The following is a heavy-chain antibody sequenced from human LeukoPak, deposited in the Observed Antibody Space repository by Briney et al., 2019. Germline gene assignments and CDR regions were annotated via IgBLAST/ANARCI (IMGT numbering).Heavy chain of an antibody. CDR2: IYYSGST. D-gene: IGHD2-2*01. J-gene: IGHJ6*03. CDR3: ARGGCSSTSCPGAYYYYMDV. V-gene: IGHV4-59*01. CDR1: GGSISSYY. Sequence: PSETLSLTCTVSGGSISSYYWSWIRQPPGKGLEWIGYIYYSGSTNYNPSLESRVTISVDTSKNQFSLKLSSVTAADTAVYYCARGGCSSTSCPGAYYYYMDVWGKGTTVTVSS.